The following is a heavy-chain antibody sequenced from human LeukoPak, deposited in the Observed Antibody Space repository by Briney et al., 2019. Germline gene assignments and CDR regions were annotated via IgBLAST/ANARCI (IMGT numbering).Heavy chain of an antibody. V-gene: IGHV4-34*01. CDR1: GGSFGGYY. CDR2: INHSGST. D-gene: IGHD3-10*01. J-gene: IGHJ6*02. CDR3: ARAPRITMVRGVPSGYYYYGMDV. Sequence: SETLSLTCAVYGGSFGGYYWSWIRQPPGKGLEWIGEINHSGSTNYNPSLKSRVTISVDTSKNQFSLKLSSVTAADTAVYYCARAPRITMVRGVPSGYYYYGMDVWGQGTTVTVSS.